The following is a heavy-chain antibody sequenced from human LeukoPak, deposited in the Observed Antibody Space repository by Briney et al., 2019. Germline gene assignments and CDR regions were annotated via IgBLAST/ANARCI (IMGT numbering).Heavy chain of an antibody. CDR2: ISSSGDSI. Sequence: GGSLRLSCAASGFTFSNYEMNWVRQAPGKGLEWVSYISSSGDSIYYADSVRGRFTISRDNAKNSLYLQMNGLRAEDTAVYYCLRDEVGATTEFDYWGQGTLVTVSS. D-gene: IGHD1-26*01. CDR1: GFTFSNYE. CDR3: LRDEVGATTEFDY. V-gene: IGHV3-48*03. J-gene: IGHJ4*02.